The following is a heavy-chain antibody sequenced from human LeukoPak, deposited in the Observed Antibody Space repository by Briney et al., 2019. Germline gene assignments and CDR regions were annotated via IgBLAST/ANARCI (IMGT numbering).Heavy chain of an antibody. CDR2: IYISGST. J-gene: IGHJ4*02. Sequence: SETLSLTCTVSGGSISSYYWSWIRQPAGKGLEWIGRIYISGSTNYNPSLKSRVTMSVDTSKNQFSLKLSSVTAADTAVYYCARNRFSGGSYDSWGQGTLVTVSS. V-gene: IGHV4-4*07. D-gene: IGHD6-19*01. CDR3: ARNRFSGGSYDS. CDR1: GGSISSYY.